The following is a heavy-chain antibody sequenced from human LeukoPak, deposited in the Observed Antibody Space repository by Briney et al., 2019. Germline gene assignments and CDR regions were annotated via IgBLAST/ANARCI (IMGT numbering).Heavy chain of an antibody. V-gene: IGHV3-74*01. J-gene: IGHJ6*02. CDR2: INSDGSST. CDR3: ARDYYGMDV. Sequence: GGSLRLSCAASGFTLSNYWMHWVRQAPGKGLVWVSRINSDGSSTNYANSVKGRFTISRDNAKNTLYLQMNSLRAEDTAVYYCARDYYGMDVWGQGTTVTVSS. CDR1: GFTLSNYW.